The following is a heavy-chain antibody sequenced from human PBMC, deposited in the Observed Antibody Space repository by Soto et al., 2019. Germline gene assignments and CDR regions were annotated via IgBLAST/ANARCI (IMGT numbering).Heavy chain of an antibody. CDR1: GYTLTELS. V-gene: IGHV1-24*01. Sequence: ASVKVSCKVSGYTLTELSMHWVRQAPGKGLEWMGGFDPEDSETIYAQKFQGRVTMTEDTSTDTAYIEMSSLRSEDTAVYYCATFAVVTHLNWFDPWGQGTLVTVSS. CDR3: ATFAVVTHLNWFDP. J-gene: IGHJ5*02. CDR2: FDPEDSET. D-gene: IGHD2-15*01.